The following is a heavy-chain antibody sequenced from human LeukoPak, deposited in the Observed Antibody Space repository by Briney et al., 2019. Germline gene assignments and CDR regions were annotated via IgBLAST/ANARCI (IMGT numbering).Heavy chain of an antibody. CDR2: ISSSSSYI. CDR3: ARSPSTVTTSWFDP. CDR1: GFTFSSYS. Sequence: PGGSLRLSCAASGFTFSSYSMNWVRQAPGKGLQSVSSISSSSSYIYYADSVKGRFTISRDNAKNSLYLQMNSLRAEDTAVYYCARSPSTVTTSWFDPWGQGTLVTVSS. V-gene: IGHV3-21*01. D-gene: IGHD4-11*01. J-gene: IGHJ5*02.